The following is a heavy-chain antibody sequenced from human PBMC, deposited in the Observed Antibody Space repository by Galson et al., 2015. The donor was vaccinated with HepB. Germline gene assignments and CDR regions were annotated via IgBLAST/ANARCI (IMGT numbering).Heavy chain of an antibody. CDR3: ASPGDCSSTSCYGNPYYYYGMDV. CDR2: ISGSGGST. Sequence: SLRLSCAASGFTFSSYAMSWVRQAPGKGLEWVSAISGSGGSTYYADSVKGRFTIPRDNSKNTLYLQMNSLRAEDTAVYYCASPGDCSSTSCYGNPYYYYGMDVWGQGTTVTVSS. CDR1: GFTFSSYA. J-gene: IGHJ6*02. V-gene: IGHV3-23*01. D-gene: IGHD2-2*01.